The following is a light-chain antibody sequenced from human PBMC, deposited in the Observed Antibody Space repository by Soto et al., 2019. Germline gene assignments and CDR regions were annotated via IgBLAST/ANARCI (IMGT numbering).Light chain of an antibody. CDR1: QSVSSY. CDR3: QQYGSSPPWT. J-gene: IGKJ1*01. V-gene: IGKV3-20*01. CDR2: GAS. Sequence: EVVLTHSPGTLSLSPGERATLSFSSSQSVSSYLAWYQQKPGQAPRLLIYGASSRATGIPDRFSGSGSGTDFTLTISRLEPEDFAVYYCQQYGSSPPWTFGQGTKVDIK.